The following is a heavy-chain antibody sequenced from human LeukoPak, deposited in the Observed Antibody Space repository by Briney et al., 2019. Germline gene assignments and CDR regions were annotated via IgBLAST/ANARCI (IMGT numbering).Heavy chain of an antibody. D-gene: IGHD3-3*01. Sequence: GGSLRLSCAASGFTFSSYGMHWVRQAPGKGLEWVAFIRYDGSNKYYADSVKGRLTISRDNSKNTLYLQMNSLRAEDTAVYYCAKAFRFWSGYSINWFDPWGQGTLVTVSS. CDR2: IRYDGSNK. CDR1: GFTFSSYG. CDR3: AKAFRFWSGYSINWFDP. V-gene: IGHV3-30*02. J-gene: IGHJ5*02.